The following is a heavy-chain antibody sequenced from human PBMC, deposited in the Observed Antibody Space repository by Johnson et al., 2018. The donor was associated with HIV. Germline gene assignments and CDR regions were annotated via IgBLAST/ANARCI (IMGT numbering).Heavy chain of an antibody. D-gene: IGHD2-8*02. J-gene: IGHJ3*01. CDR2: IAYDGSNK. CDR3: ARSPICTGGVCWRSTFDF. Sequence: QVQLVESGGGVVQPGRSLRLSCAASGFTFSSYGMHWVRQAPGKGLEWVAVIAYDGSNKYYADSVQGRFTISRDNSKNTLYLQMDSLRAEEKAVYYCARSPICTGGVCWRSTFDFWGQGTMVTVSS. CDR1: GFTFSSYG. V-gene: IGHV3-30*03.